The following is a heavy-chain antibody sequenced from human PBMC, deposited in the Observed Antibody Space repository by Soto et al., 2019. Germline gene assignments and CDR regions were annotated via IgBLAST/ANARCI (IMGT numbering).Heavy chain of an antibody. CDR2: IYDGGRR. CDR3: ARGQWDFNSIYFDY. D-gene: IGHD1-26*01. J-gene: IGHJ4*02. Sequence: ELHLVESGGGLIQPGGSLRLFCTTSEFTVSSNYMSWVRQAPGKGLEWVSIIYDGGRRYYADSVKGRFTISRDNSKNTVFLEMDTLRAEDTAVYYCARGQWDFNSIYFDYWGQGTLVTVSS. V-gene: IGHV3-53*01. CDR1: EFTVSSNY.